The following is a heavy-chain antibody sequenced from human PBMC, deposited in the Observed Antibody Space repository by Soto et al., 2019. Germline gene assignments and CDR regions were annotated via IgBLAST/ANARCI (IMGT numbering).Heavy chain of an antibody. CDR1: GGSIGSSSYY. D-gene: IGHD2-2*02. CDR2: IYYSGST. Sequence: SETLSLTCTVSGGSIGSSSYYWGWIRQPPGKGLEWIGSIYYSGSTYYNPSLKSRVTISVDTSKNQFSLKLSSVTAADTAVYYCARRGYCSSTSCYTVFWGWFDPWGQGTLVTVSS. J-gene: IGHJ5*02. CDR3: ARRGYCSSTSCYTVFWGWFDP. V-gene: IGHV4-39*01.